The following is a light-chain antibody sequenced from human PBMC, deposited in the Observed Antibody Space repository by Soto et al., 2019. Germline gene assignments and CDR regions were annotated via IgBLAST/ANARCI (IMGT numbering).Light chain of an antibody. CDR2: EAS. J-gene: IGKJ1*01. CDR1: QNINIW. Sequence: DIQMTQSPSTLSASVGDRVTITCRASQNINIWLAWYQQKPGKAPKFLIYEASTLQSGVPSRFSGSGSGTEFSLTIISLQPDDFATYYCQQHKTYSRTFGQGTKVEIK. V-gene: IGKV1-5*03. CDR3: QQHKTYSRT.